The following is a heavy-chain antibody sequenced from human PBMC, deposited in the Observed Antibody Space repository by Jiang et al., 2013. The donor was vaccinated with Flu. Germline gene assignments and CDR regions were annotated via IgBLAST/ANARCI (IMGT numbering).Heavy chain of an antibody. CDR3: AAYSSTTSLDYFDY. D-gene: IGHD6-13*01. CDR2: IYYSGST. Sequence: GSGLVKPSETLSLTCTVSGGSISSSSYYWGWIRQPPGKGLEWIGSIYYSGSTYYNPSLKSRVTISVDTSKNQFSLKLSSVTAADTAVYYCAAYSSTTSLDYFDYWGQGTLVTVSS. V-gene: IGHV4-39*01. J-gene: IGHJ4*02. CDR1: GGSISSSSYY.